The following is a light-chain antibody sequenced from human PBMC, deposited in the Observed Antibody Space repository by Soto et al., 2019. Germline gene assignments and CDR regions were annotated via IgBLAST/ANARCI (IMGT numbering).Light chain of an antibody. J-gene: IGLJ1*01. CDR1: SSDVGGYNY. CDR2: EVS. CDR3: TSYTSSDTYV. Sequence: QSVLTQPASVSGSPGQSMTISCTGTSSDVGGYNYVSWYQQHPGKAPKFMIYEVSNRPSGVSNRFSGSKSGNTASLTISGLQAEDEADYYCTSYTSSDTYVFGSGTKVTVL. V-gene: IGLV2-14*01.